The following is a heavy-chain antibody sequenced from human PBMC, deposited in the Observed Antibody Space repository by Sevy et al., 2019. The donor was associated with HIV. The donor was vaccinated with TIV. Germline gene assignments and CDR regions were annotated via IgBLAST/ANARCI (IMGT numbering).Heavy chain of an antibody. J-gene: IGHJ4*02. CDR2: ISGSTIDT. Sequence: GGSLRLSCAASGFTFGNYAMNWVRQAPGKGLEWVSSISGSTIDTSYADSVKGRFTISRDNSQNTLYLEMNSLRAEDPAVYYCAKDRSDSLIRYYLDHWGQGTLVTVSS. V-gene: IGHV3-23*01. D-gene: IGHD3-22*01. CDR1: GFTFGNYA. CDR3: AKDRSDSLIRYYLDH.